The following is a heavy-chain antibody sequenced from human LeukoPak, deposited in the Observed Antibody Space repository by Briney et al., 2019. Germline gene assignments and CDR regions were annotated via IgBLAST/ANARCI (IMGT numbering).Heavy chain of an antibody. CDR1: GFTFSSYG. V-gene: IGHV3-30*18. Sequence: GGSLRLSCAASGFTFSSYGMHWVRQAPGKGLKWVAVISYDGSNKYYADSVKGRFTISRDNSKNTLYLQMNSLRAEDTAVYYCAKDIVVVPALDYWGQGTLVTVSS. CDR2: ISYDGSNK. J-gene: IGHJ4*02. CDR3: AKDIVVVPALDY. D-gene: IGHD2-2*01.